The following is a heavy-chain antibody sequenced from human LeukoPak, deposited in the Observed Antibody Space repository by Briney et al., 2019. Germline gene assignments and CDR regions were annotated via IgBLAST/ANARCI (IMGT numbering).Heavy chain of an antibody. CDR3: ASLYYYYYYMDV. CDR2: VYYDGSA. CDR1: GGSISSSSYY. J-gene: IGHJ6*03. Sequence: SETLSLTCTVSGGSISSSSYYWGWIRQPPGKGLEWIGSVYYDGSAYYNPSLKSRVTISVDTSKNQFSLKLSSVTAADTAVYYCASLYYYYYYMDVWGKGTTVTVSS. V-gene: IGHV4-39*07.